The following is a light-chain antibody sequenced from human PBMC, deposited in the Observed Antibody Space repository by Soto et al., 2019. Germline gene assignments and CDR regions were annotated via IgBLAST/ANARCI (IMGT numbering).Light chain of an antibody. CDR2: DVS. V-gene: IGLV2-11*01. CDR3: CSYAGSYTLLV. J-gene: IGLJ3*02. Sequence: QSVLTQPRSVSGSPGQAVTISCTGTSSDVGGYNHVSWYQQHPGKAPKLMISDVSKRPSGVPDRFSGSKSGNTASLTISGLQAEDEADYYCCSYAGSYTLLVFGGGTKLTVL. CDR1: SSDVGGYNH.